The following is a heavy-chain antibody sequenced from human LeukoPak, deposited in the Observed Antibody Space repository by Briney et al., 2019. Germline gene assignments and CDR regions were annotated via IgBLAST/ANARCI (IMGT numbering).Heavy chain of an antibody. D-gene: IGHD3-10*01. Sequence: GGSLRLSCAASGFTLSSYWMSWVRQAPGKGLEWVANIKQDGSEKSYVDSVKGRFTISRDNAKKSLYLQMNSLRAQDTAVYFCARGTCYNVSGSDPLFYCWGQGTLVTVSS. V-gene: IGHV3-7*03. CDR3: ARGTCYNVSGSDPLFYC. J-gene: IGHJ4*02. CDR1: GFTLSSYW. CDR2: IKQDGSEK.